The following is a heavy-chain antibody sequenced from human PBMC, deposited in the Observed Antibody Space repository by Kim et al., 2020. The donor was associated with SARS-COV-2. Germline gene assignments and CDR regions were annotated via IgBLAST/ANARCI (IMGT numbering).Heavy chain of an antibody. D-gene: IGHD6-6*01. V-gene: IGHV3-33*01. CDR1: GFTFSTYG. Sequence: GGSLRLSCAASGFTFSTYGMHCVRQPPGRGLEWVAMIWNDGSNKYHADSVKGRFTISRDNSKNTLYLQMNSLRVEDTAVYYCATEYSSSSAFDFWGQGTLVTVSS. CDR2: IWNDGSNK. CDR3: ATEYSSSSAFDF. J-gene: IGHJ4*02.